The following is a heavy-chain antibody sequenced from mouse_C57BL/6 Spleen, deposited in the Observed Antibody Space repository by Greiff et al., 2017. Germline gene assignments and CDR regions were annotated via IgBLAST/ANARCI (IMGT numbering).Heavy chain of an antibody. Sequence: VQLQQPGAELVMPGASVKLSCKASGYTFTSYWMHWVKQRPGQGLEWIGEIDPSDSYTNYNQKFKGKSTLTVDKSSSTAYMQLSSLTSEDSAVYYCARDYGSGDWYFDVWGTGTTVTVSS. CDR2: IDPSDSYT. D-gene: IGHD1-1*01. CDR1: GYTFTSYW. CDR3: ARDYGSGDWYFDV. V-gene: IGHV1-69*01. J-gene: IGHJ1*03.